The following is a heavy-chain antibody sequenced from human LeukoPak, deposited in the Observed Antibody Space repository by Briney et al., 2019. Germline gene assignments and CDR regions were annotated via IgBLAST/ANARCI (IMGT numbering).Heavy chain of an antibody. Sequence: GGSLRLSCAAPGFTFSSYDMHWVRPAPGKGLEWVAVISSDGTNKYYADSLKGRFTISRDNSKNTLYLQMNSPRAEDTAVYYCARDPTSSWETAFDIWGQGTMVTVSS. CDR2: ISSDGTNK. CDR1: GFTFSSYD. V-gene: IGHV3-30*04. CDR3: ARDPTSSWETAFDI. J-gene: IGHJ3*02. D-gene: IGHD1-26*01.